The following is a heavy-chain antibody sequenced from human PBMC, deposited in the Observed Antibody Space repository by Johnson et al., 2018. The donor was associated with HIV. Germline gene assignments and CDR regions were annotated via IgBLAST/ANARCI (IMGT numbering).Heavy chain of an antibody. V-gene: IGHV3-66*02. Sequence: VQLVESGGGLIQPGGSLRLSCAASGFTVSSNYMSWVRQAPGQGLEWVSVIYSDGTTYYADSVKGRFTISRDNSKNTLYLQMNSLRAEDTAVYYCAKSLFSISWPYDAFDIWGRGTMVTVSS. CDR3: AKSLFSISWPYDAFDI. CDR2: IYSDGTT. CDR1: GFTVSSNY. D-gene: IGHD2/OR15-2a*01. J-gene: IGHJ3*02.